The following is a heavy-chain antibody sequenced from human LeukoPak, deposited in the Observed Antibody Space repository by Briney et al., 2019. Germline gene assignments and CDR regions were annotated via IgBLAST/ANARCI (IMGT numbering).Heavy chain of an antibody. J-gene: IGHJ3*02. CDR2: IIPIFGTA. Sequence: ASVKVSCKASGGTFSSYAISWVRQAPGQGLEWMGGIIPIFGTANYAQKFQGRVTITADESTSTAYMELSSLRCEDTAVYYCARGRDGAFDIWGQGTMVTVSS. CDR1: GGTFSSYA. CDR3: ARGRDGAFDI. V-gene: IGHV1-69*13.